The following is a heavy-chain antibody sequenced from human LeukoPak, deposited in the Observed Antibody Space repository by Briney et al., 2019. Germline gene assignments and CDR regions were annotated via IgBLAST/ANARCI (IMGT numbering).Heavy chain of an antibody. CDR3: AREREDCSSSSCYEEFDC. D-gene: IGHD2-2*01. CDR2: ISGSGSTT. Sequence: GGSLRLSCVASGFTFSSYEMIWIRQAPGKGLEWVSYISGSGSTTYYADSVGGRFTTSRDNAENSLYLQMNNLRAEDTAIYYCAREREDCSSSSCYEEFDCWGQGTLVTVSS. J-gene: IGHJ4*02. V-gene: IGHV3-48*03. CDR1: GFTFSSYE.